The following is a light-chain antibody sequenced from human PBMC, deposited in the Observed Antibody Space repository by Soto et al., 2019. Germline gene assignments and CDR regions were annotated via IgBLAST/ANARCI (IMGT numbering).Light chain of an antibody. V-gene: IGLV2-8*01. CDR3: CSYAGSNNYYL. CDR1: SNDVGGYNY. Sequence: QSVLTQPASVSGSPGQSITISCTGTSNDVGGYNYVSWYQHHPGKAPKLMIYETYKRPSGVPDRFSGSQSGNTASLTVSGLQAEDEADYYCCSYAGSNNYYLFGTGTKVTVL. CDR2: ETY. J-gene: IGLJ1*01.